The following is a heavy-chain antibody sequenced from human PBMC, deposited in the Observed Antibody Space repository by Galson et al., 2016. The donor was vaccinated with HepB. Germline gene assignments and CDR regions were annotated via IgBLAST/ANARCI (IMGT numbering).Heavy chain of an antibody. J-gene: IGHJ4*01. CDR3: AKGKWSVNTHFDY. CDR2: ISGSGGVT. CDR1: GFTFSNYG. V-gene: IGHV3-23*01. D-gene: IGHD2-8*01. Sequence: SLRLSCAASGFTFSNYGMSWVRQAPGKGLEWVSHISGSGGVTYYADSVKGRFTISRDVSQNTLFLQMNSLRADDTAIYYCAKGKWSVNTHFDYWGHGTLVTVSS.